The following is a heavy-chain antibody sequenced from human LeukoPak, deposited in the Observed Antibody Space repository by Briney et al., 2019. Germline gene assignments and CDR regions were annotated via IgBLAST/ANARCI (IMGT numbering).Heavy chain of an antibody. CDR2: ISYDGSNK. CDR1: GFTFSSYA. Sequence: GGSLRLSCAASGFTFSSYAMHWVRQAPGKGLEWVAVISYDGSNKYYADSVKGRFTISRDNSKNTLYLQMNSLRAEDTAVYYCARETDGYLYYFDYWGQGTLVTVSS. J-gene: IGHJ4*02. D-gene: IGHD5-24*01. V-gene: IGHV3-30*07. CDR3: ARETDGYLYYFDY.